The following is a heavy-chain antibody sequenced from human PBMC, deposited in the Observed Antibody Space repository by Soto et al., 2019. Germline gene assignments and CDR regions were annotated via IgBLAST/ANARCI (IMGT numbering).Heavy chain of an antibody. J-gene: IGHJ5*01. CDR1: GDSISTVDYF. CDR2: IYKSTTT. D-gene: IGHD2-15*01. V-gene: IGHV4-30-4*01. Sequence: SETLSLTCSVSGDSISTVDYFWAWIRQPPGQALEYIGYIYKSTTTYYNPSFESRVAISLDTSKSQFSLTVTSVTAADTAVYFCARGRYCLTGRCFPNWFDSWGQGALVTVSS. CDR3: ARGRYCLTGRCFPNWFDS.